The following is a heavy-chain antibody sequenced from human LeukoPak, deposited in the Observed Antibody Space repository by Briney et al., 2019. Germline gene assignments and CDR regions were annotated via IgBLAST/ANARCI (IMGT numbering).Heavy chain of an antibody. J-gene: IGHJ6*02. Sequence: SQTLSLTCAISGDSVSSNSAAWNWIRQSPSRGLEWLGRTYYRSKWYNDYAVSVKSRITINPDTSKNQFSLQLNSVTPEDTAVSYCARERVQQLAPNYYYYYGMDVWGQGTTVTVSS. CDR2: TYYRSKWYN. V-gene: IGHV6-1*01. CDR1: GDSVSSNSAA. D-gene: IGHD6-13*01. CDR3: ARERVQQLAPNYYYYYGMDV.